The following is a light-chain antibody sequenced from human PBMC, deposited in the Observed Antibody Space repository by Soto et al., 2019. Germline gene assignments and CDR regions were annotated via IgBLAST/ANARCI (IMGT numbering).Light chain of an antibody. CDR2: LGS. V-gene: IGKV2-28*01. J-gene: IGKJ1*01. Sequence: DIVMTQSLLSLSVTPGEPASISCRSSQSLLYSNGYNYLDWYRQKPGQSPQLPIYLGSNRASGVPDRFSGSGSGTDFTLKISRVEAEDVGIYYCMQALEIPETFGQGTKVDIK. CDR3: MQALEIPET. CDR1: QSLLYSNGYNY.